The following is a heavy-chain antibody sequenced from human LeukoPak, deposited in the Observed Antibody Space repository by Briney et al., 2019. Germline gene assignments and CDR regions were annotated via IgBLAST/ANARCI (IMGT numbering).Heavy chain of an antibody. J-gene: IGHJ4*02. CDR3: ARDRAAAGDFDY. V-gene: IGHV1-2*06. CDR2: INPNSGDT. Sequence: ASVKVSCKASGYTFTGYHMHWVRQAPGQGLEWMGRINPNSGDTNYAQKFQGRVAMTRDTSISTAFMELTRLRSDDTAVYYCARDRAAAGDFDYWGQGTLVTVSS. D-gene: IGHD6-13*01. CDR1: GYTFTGYH.